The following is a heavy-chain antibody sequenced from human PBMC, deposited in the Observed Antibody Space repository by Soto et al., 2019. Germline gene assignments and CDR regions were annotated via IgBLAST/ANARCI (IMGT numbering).Heavy chain of an antibody. CDR1: GFTFSSYG. CDR3: AKDHFIVVVPAALDFDY. J-gene: IGHJ4*02. D-gene: IGHD2-2*01. V-gene: IGHV3-30*18. CDR2: ISYDGSNK. Sequence: GGSLRLSCAASGFTFSSYGMHWVRQAPGKGLEWVAVISYDGSNKYYADSVKGRFTISRDNSKNTLYLQMNSLRAEDTAVYYCAKDHFIVVVPAALDFDYWGQGTLVTV.